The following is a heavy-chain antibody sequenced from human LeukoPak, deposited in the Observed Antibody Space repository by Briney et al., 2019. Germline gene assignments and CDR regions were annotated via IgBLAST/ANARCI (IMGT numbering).Heavy chain of an antibody. D-gene: IGHD6-13*01. Sequence: PGGSLRLSCAASGFTFSSYGMSWVRQAPGKGLEWVSGISSSGGSTYYADSVKGRFTISRDKSQNTMYLQMNSLRADDTAVYYCAKAHSSSMNCFDPWGQGTLVTVSS. V-gene: IGHV3-23*01. CDR2: ISSSGGST. CDR1: GFTFSSYG. CDR3: AKAHSSSMNCFDP. J-gene: IGHJ5*02.